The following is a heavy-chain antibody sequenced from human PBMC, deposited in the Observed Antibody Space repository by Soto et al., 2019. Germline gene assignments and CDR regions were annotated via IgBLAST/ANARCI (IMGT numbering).Heavy chain of an antibody. CDR1: GLPVAGSY. V-gene: IGHV3-53*01. J-gene: IGHJ6*02. CDR3: VRPLPSGQTHARDV. CDR2: IYNDGTT. D-gene: IGHD3-10*01. Sequence: GGSLRLSCVASGLPVAGSYMAWVRQAPGKGLEWASVIYNDGTTYYSQPVEGRFTISRDTSKNTLYLQMDRLRDEDTAVYYCVRPLPSGQTHARDVWGQGTTVTVSS.